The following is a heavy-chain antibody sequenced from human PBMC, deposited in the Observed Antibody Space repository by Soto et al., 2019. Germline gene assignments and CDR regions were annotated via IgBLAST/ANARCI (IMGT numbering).Heavy chain of an antibody. CDR2: VNSYDGTT. V-gene: IGHV1-18*04. D-gene: IGHD1-7*01. J-gene: IGHJ4*02. CDR3: AREYYGTTTWIDY. CDR1: GYTFTSYP. Sequence: QVQLVQSAPEVKRPGDSVKVSCKTSGYTFTSYPYSWVRQAPGQGLQWMGWVNSYDGTTKVAQQFRDRISLTADKSVATVFMELRRLTSDDTAVYYCAREYYGTTTWIDYWGQGTLVAVSS.